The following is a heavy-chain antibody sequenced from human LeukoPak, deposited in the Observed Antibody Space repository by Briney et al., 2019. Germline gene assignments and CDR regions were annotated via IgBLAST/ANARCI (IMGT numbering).Heavy chain of an antibody. CDR3: ARSARGYSGYGNYYYYYMDV. J-gene: IGHJ6*03. V-gene: IGHV4-34*01. CDR1: GGSFSGYY. CDR2: INHSGST. Sequence: TSETLSLTCAVYGGSFSGYYWGWIRQPPGKGLEWIGEINHSGSTNYNPSLKSRVTISVDTSKNQFSLKLSSVTAADTAVYYCARSARGYSGYGNYYYYYMDVWGKGTTVTISS. D-gene: IGHD5-12*01.